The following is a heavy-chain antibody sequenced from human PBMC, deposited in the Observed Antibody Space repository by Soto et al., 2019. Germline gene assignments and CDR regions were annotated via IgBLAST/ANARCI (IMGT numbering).Heavy chain of an antibody. CDR1: GFTFSSYA. CDR2: ISYDGSNK. Sequence: GGSVRLSCAASGFTFSSYAMHWVRQAPGKGLEWVAVISYDGSNKYYADSVKGRFTISRDNSKNTLYLQMNSLRAEDTAVYYCARDSGYCSGGSCYAFNWFDPWGQGTLVTVSS. J-gene: IGHJ5*02. D-gene: IGHD2-15*01. V-gene: IGHV3-30-3*01. CDR3: ARDSGYCSGGSCYAFNWFDP.